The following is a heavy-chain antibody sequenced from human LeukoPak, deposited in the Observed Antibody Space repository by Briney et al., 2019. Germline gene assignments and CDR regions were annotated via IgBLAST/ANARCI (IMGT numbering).Heavy chain of an antibody. CDR1: GFTFTSYT. CDR2: ITSSSSTI. Sequence: PGGCLRLSCAASGFTFTSYTMNWVRQAPGKGLEWVSYITSSSSTIYYADSVKGRFTMSRDNAENSLYLQMNSLRAEDTAVYYCARNFDSWGQGILVTVSS. V-gene: IGHV3-48*01. J-gene: IGHJ4*02. D-gene: IGHD2/OR15-2a*01. CDR3: ARNFDS.